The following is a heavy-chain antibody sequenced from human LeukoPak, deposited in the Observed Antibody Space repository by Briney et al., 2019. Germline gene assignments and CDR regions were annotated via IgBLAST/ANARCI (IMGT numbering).Heavy chain of an antibody. CDR1: GFTVSGNY. J-gene: IGHJ4*02. Sequence: GGSLRLSCAPSGFTVSGNYMSWVRQAPGKGLEWVSVIYSGGSTYYADSVKGRFTISRDNSKNTLFLQMNSLRPEDTAVYYCARGTYGNYYFDYWGQGTLVTVSS. CDR2: IYSGGST. CDR3: ARGTYGNYYFDY. D-gene: IGHD3-10*01. V-gene: IGHV3-66*02.